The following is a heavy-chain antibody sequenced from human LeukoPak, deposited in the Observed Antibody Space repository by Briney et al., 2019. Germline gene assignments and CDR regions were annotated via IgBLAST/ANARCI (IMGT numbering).Heavy chain of an antibody. CDR1: GFPFLEYS. V-gene: IGHV3-21*05. CDR2: IGIDSGDT. D-gene: IGHD1-1*01. Sequence: GGSLSLSCTASGFPFLEYSMNWVRQAPGKGLEWISYIGIDSGDTKYADSVRGRFTISADKAKNSLYLQMNSLRVEVTAVYYCARDHNYAFDNWGQGTLVSVAS. CDR3: ARDHNYAFDN. J-gene: IGHJ4*02.